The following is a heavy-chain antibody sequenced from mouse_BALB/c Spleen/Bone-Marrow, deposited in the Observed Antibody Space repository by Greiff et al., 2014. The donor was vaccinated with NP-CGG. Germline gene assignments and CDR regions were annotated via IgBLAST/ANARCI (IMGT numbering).Heavy chain of an antibody. CDR3: ARHHRYAYYFDY. Sequence: QVQLQQSGSVLVRPGASVKLSRKASGYTFTNSWMHWAKQRPGQGLEWIGEIHPNSGNTNYNEKFEGKATLTVDTSSTTAYVDLSSLTSEDSAVYYCARHHRYAYYFDYWGQGTALTVSS. CDR2: IHPNSGNT. V-gene: IGHV1S130*01. CDR1: GYTFTNSW. J-gene: IGHJ2*01. D-gene: IGHD2-14*01.